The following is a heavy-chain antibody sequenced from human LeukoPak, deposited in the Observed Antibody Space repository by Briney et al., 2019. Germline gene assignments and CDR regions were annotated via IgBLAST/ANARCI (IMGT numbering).Heavy chain of an antibody. V-gene: IGHV4-34*01. D-gene: IGHD2-2*03. CDR2: INHSGST. Sequence: ASETLSLTCAVYGGSFSGYYWSWIRQPPGKGLECIGEINHSGSTNYNPSLKSRVTISVDTSKNQFSLKLSSVTAADTAVYYCNGYCSSTSCYGGGYWGQGTLVTVSS. J-gene: IGHJ4*02. CDR1: GGSFSGYY. CDR3: NGYCSSTSCYGGGY.